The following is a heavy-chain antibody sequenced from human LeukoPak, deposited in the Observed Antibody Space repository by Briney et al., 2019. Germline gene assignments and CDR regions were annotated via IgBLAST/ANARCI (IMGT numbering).Heavy chain of an antibody. CDR2: INGRGYT. CDR1: GFTFSNYT. D-gene: IGHD1-14*01. V-gene: IGHV3-23*01. CDR3: AKERQTGHYFTSDY. J-gene: IGHJ4*02. Sequence: PGGSLRLSCAASGFTFSNYTVSWVRQAPGEGLEWLSAINGRGYTYYTGSVKGRFTISRDNSENMLYLQMDSLTVDDTAIYFCAKERQTGHYFTSDYWGQGTLVTVSS.